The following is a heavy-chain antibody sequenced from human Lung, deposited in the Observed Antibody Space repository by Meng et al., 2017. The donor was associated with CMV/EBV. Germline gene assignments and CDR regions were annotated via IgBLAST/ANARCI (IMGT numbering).Heavy chain of an antibody. CDR2: ISWNSGNM. CDR1: GFTFDDHA. CDR3: VRDRNYGVYLGSDY. Sequence: SXRLSCVASGFTFDDHAMHWVRQAPGKGLEWVSGISWNSGNMGYADSVKGRFTISRDNAKNSLYLQMDNLGTEDTALYYCVRDRNYGVYLGSDYWGQGTLVTVSS. V-gene: IGHV3-9*01. J-gene: IGHJ4*02. D-gene: IGHD4-17*01.